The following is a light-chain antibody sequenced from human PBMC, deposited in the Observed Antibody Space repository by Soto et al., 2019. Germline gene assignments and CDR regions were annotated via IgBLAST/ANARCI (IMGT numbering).Light chain of an antibody. CDR2: GAS. CDR3: QQYNTWPRT. V-gene: IGKV3-15*01. Sequence: EIVMTQSSATLSVSPGERATLSCRASQSVSSNLAWYQQKPGQAPRLLIYGASTRATGIPARFNGSGSGTEFTLTISSLQSEDFAVYYCQQYNTWPRTFGQGPKV. J-gene: IGKJ1*01. CDR1: QSVSSN.